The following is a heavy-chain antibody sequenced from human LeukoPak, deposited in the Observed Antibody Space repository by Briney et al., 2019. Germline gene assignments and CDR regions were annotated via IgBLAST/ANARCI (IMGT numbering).Heavy chain of an antibody. CDR2: INHSGST. Sequence: PSETLSLTCAVYGGSFSGYYWTWIRQPPGKGLEWIGEINHSGSTNYNPSLKSRVTISVDTSKNQFSLKLSSVTAADTAVYYCARHLQQLVRMDVSGKGSTVTVSS. CDR1: GGSFSGYY. CDR3: ARHLQQLVRMDV. V-gene: IGHV4-34*01. J-gene: IGHJ6*03. D-gene: IGHD6-13*01.